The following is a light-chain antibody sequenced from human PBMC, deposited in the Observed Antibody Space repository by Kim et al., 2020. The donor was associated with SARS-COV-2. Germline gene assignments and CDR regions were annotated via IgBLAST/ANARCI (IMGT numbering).Light chain of an antibody. V-gene: IGKV3-20*01. CDR3: QQFSSSMFT. J-gene: IGKJ2*01. Sequence: LSPGESATLACRASQSVSNNYFAWYQQKPGQAPKLLIYGVSSRATGVPDRFSGSGSGTDFTLAISRLEPEDFAVYYCQQFSSSMFTFGQGTKLEI. CDR1: QSVSNNY. CDR2: GVS.